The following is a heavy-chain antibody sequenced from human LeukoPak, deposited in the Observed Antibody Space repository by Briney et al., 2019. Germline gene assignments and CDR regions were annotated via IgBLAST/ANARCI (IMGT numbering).Heavy chain of an antibody. CDR2: IYHSGST. Sequence: PSETLSLTCAVSGASISSGGYSWSWIRQPPGKGLEWIGYIYHSGSTYYNPSLKSRVTISVDRSKNQFSLKLSSVTAADTAVYYCARGIRGYYGSGSLDYWGQGTLVTVSS. V-gene: IGHV4-30-2*01. J-gene: IGHJ4*02. CDR3: ARGIRGYYGSGSLDY. D-gene: IGHD3-10*01. CDR1: GASISSGGYS.